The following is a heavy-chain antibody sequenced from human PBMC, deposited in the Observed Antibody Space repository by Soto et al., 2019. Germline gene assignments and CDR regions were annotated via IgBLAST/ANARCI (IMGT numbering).Heavy chain of an antibody. D-gene: IGHD6-13*01. CDR1: GFTVSSNY. V-gene: IGHV3-66*01. CDR3: AREGDSSYLPLDY. Sequence: GGSLRLSCAASGFTVSSNYMSWVRQTPGKGLEWVSVIYSGGSTYYADSVKGRFTISRDNSKNTLYLQMNSLRAEDTAVYYCAREGDSSYLPLDYWGQGTLVTVSS. CDR2: IYSGGST. J-gene: IGHJ4*02.